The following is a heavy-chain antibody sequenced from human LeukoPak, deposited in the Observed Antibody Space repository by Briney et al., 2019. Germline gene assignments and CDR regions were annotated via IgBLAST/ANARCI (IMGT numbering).Heavy chain of an antibody. D-gene: IGHD4-23*01. CDR1: GGSVSSGSYY. V-gene: IGHV4-61*01. CDR3: ARTNYGGNSVGLDY. Sequence: SETLSLTCTVSGGSVSSGSYYWSWIRQPPGKGLVWIGYIYYSGSTNYNPSLKSRVTISVDTSKNQFSLKLSSVTAADTAVYYCARTNYGGNSVGLDYWGQGTLVTVSS. J-gene: IGHJ4*02. CDR2: IYYSGST.